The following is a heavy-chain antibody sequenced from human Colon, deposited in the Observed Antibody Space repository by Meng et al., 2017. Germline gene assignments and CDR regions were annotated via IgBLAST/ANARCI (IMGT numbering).Heavy chain of an antibody. Sequence: VMVSESWGGLGLPGGTLIRSCSASGFTFRSYWMSGFRQAPGKGLEWVANIIPGGSEKYYVDSVKGRFTISRDNAKNSLYLQVNSLRVEDTAVYYCARINSGSYFWSNWGQGTLVTVSS. J-gene: IGHJ4*02. V-gene: IGHV3-7*01. D-gene: IGHD3-10*01. CDR3: ARINSGSYFWSN. CDR2: IIPGGSEK. CDR1: GFTFRSYW.